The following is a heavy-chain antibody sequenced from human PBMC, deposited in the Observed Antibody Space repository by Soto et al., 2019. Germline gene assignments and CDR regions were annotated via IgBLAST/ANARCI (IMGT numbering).Heavy chain of an antibody. CDR2: IYHGGSA. Sequence: QVQLRESGPGLVKPSGTLSLTCAVSSGSVNSSNWWSWVRQPPGKGLEWIGEIYHGGSANYNPSLTSRVTMSVDKSNNQVFLQLSSVTASDSALYYCARDPAAAGTFDYWGQGTLVTVSS. V-gene: IGHV4-4*02. CDR1: SGSVNSSNW. CDR3: ARDPAAAGTFDY. D-gene: IGHD6-13*01. J-gene: IGHJ4*02.